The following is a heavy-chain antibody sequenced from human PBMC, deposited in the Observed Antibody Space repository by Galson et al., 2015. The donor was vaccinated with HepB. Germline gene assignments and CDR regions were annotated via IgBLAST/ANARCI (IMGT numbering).Heavy chain of an antibody. J-gene: IGHJ5*02. V-gene: IGHV3-21*01. D-gene: IGHD2/OR15-2a*01. CDR2: ISSSSSYI. CDR1: GFTFSSYS. CDR3: ARDFFSAEIGNWFDP. Sequence: SLRLSCAASGFTFSSYSMNWVRQAPGKGLEWVSSISSSSSYIYYADSVKGRFTISRDNAKNSLYLQMNSLRAEDTAVYYCARDFFSAEIGNWFDPWGQGTLVTVSS.